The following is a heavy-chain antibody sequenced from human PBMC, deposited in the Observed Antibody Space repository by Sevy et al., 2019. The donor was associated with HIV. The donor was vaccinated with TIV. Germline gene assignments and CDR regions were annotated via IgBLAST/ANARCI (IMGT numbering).Heavy chain of an antibody. CDR1: GFTFSSYA. V-gene: IGHV3-30*04. CDR2: ISYDGSNK. D-gene: IGHD6-19*01. J-gene: IGHJ4*02. CDR3: ARDSMSSGWSSLFDY. Sequence: GGSLRLSCAASGFTFSSYAMHWVRQAPGKGLEWVAVISYDGSNKYYADSVKGRFTISRDNSKNTLYLQMNSLRAEDTTVYYCARDSMSSGWSSLFDYWGQGTLVTVSS.